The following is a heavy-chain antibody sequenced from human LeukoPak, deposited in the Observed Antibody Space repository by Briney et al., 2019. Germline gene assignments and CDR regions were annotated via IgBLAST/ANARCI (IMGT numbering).Heavy chain of an antibody. CDR1: GGSISSSSYY. D-gene: IGHD6-13*01. Sequence: SETLSLTCTVSGGSISSSSYYWGWIRQPPGKGLEWIGSIYYSGSTYYNPSLKSRVTISVDTSKTQFSLKLSSVTAADTAVYYCASMAARPYYFDYWGQGTLVTISS. V-gene: IGHV4-39*07. J-gene: IGHJ4*02. CDR3: ASMAARPYYFDY. CDR2: IYYSGST.